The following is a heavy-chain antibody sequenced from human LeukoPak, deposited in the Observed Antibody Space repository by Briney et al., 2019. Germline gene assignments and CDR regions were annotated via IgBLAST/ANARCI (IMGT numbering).Heavy chain of an antibody. V-gene: IGHV4-39*01. CDR3: LVRAPLLSSWFDP. Sequence: SETLSLTCTVSGASISSSSYYWGWIRQPPGKGQEWIGSIYYSGSTYYNPSLKSRVTISVDTSKNQFSLKLSSVTAADTAVYYCLVRAPLLSSWFDPWGQGTLVTVSS. J-gene: IGHJ5*02. CDR1: GASISSSSYY. CDR2: IYYSGST. D-gene: IGHD2-15*01.